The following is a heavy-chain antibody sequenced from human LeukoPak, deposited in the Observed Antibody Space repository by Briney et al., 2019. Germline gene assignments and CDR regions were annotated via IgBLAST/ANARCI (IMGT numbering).Heavy chain of an antibody. Sequence: SVKVSCKASGGTFSSYAISWVRQAPGQGLEWMGGIIPIFGTANYAQKFQGRVTITADKSTSKAYMELSSLRSEDTAVYYCARVAPYCSSTSCYFNYWGQGTLVTVSS. V-gene: IGHV1-69*06. CDR3: ARVAPYCSSTSCYFNY. CDR1: GGTFSSYA. CDR2: IIPIFGTA. D-gene: IGHD2-2*01. J-gene: IGHJ4*02.